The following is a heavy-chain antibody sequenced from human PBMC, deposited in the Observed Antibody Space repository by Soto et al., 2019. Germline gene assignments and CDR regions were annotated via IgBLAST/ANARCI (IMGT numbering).Heavy chain of an antibody. Sequence: PGGSLRLSCSASGFTFSSYAMSWVRQAPGKGLEWVSAISGSGGSTYYADSVKGRFTISRDNSKNTLYLQMNSLRAEDTAVYYCAKDPSALDIYYFDYWGQGTLVTVSS. CDR3: AKDPSALDIYYFDY. CDR1: GFTFSSYA. J-gene: IGHJ4*02. D-gene: IGHD5-12*01. CDR2: ISGSGGST. V-gene: IGHV3-23*01.